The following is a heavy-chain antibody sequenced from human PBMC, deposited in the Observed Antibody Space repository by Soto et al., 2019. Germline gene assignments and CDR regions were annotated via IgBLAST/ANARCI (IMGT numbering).Heavy chain of an antibody. V-gene: IGHV4-39*07. J-gene: IGHJ4*02. CDR2: VSYSGAT. CDR3: ARGFITGSHCSGGWYYIDA. D-gene: IGHD6-19*01. Sequence: SETLSLTCSVSGGSMSSGSYFWGWIRQHPGKGPEWFGTVSYSGATYYNPSLKTRATISVHTSNSPFSLELSSVTAADPAIYYCARGFITGSHCSGGWYYIDAWGQGTHVTVSS. CDR1: GGSMSSGSYF.